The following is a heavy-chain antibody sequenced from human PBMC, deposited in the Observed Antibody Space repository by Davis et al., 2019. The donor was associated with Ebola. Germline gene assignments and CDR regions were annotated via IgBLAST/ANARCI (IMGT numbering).Heavy chain of an antibody. CDR3: AKVRSSGWYYFDY. J-gene: IGHJ4*02. CDR2: ISSSSSYI. V-gene: IGHV3-21*01. CDR1: GFTFSSYS. D-gene: IGHD6-19*01. Sequence: GGSLRLSCAASGFTFSSYSMNWVRQAPGKGLEWVSSISSSSSYIYYADSVKGRFTISRDNAKNSLYLQMNSLRAEDTAVYYCAKVRSSGWYYFDYWGQGTLVTVSS.